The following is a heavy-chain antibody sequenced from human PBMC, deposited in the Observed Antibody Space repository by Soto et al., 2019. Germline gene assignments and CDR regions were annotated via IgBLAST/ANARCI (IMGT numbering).Heavy chain of an antibody. CDR2: INPSGGST. CDR1: GYTFTSYY. Sequence: ASVKVSCKASGYTFTSYYMHWVRQAPGQGLEWMGIINPSGGSTSYAQKFQGRVTMTRDTSTSTVYMELSSLRSEDMAVYYCAREFSDDSSGYYYAGPGAFDIWGQGTMVTVSS. D-gene: IGHD3-22*01. V-gene: IGHV1-46*03. J-gene: IGHJ3*02. CDR3: AREFSDDSSGYYYAGPGAFDI.